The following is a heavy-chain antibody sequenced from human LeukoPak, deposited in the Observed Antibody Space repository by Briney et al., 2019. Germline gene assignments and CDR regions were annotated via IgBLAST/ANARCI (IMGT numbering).Heavy chain of an antibody. D-gene: IGHD4-23*01. J-gene: IGHJ5*02. CDR2: MNPNSGNT. CDR3: ARDNSVGTNAWWFDP. CDR1: GYTFTSYD. Sequence: ASVKVSCKASGYTFTSYDINWVRQATGQGLEWMGWMNPNSGNTGYAQKFQGRVTITRNTSISTAYMELSSLRSEDTAVYYCARDNSVGTNAWWFDPWGQGTLVTVSS. V-gene: IGHV1-8*03.